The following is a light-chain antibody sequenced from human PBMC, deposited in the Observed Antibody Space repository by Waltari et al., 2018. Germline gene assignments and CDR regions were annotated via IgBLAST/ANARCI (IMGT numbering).Light chain of an antibody. J-gene: IGLJ3*02. CDR3: AAWDDSLSGWV. Sequence: QSVLTQPPSASGTPGQRVTIPCSGSSSNIGSNYVYWYQQLPGMAPKLLIYRNNQRPSGVPDRFSGSKSGTSASLAISGLRSGDEADYHCAAWDDSLSGWVFGGGTKLTVL. CDR1: SSNIGSNY. CDR2: RNN. V-gene: IGLV1-47*01.